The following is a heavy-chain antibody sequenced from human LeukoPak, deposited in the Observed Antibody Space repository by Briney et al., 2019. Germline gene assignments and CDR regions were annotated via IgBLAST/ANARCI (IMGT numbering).Heavy chain of an antibody. Sequence: SGGSLRLSCAASGFTFSDYYMSWIRQAPGKGLEWVSYISSSGSTIYYADSVKGRFTISRENAKNSLYLQMNSLRAEDTAVYYCARGGAATVKYYGDSYWGQGTLVTVSS. CDR2: ISSSGSTI. CDR3: ARGGAATVKYYGDSY. D-gene: IGHD4-17*01. V-gene: IGHV3-11*04. CDR1: GFTFSDYY. J-gene: IGHJ4*02.